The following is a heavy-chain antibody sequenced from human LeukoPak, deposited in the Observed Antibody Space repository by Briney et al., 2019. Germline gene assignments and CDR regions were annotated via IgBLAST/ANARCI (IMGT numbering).Heavy chain of an antibody. D-gene: IGHD1-26*01. CDR2: INSDGSRI. CDR1: GFTFSSYW. J-gene: IGHJ4*02. CDR3: ARDRGSTEFDY. Sequence: GGSLRLSCAASGFTFSSYWMHWVRQAPGKGLVWVSRINSDGSRISYADSVKGRFTISRDNAKNTLYLQMNSLRAEDTAVYYCARDRGSTEFDYWGQGTLVTVSS. V-gene: IGHV3-74*01.